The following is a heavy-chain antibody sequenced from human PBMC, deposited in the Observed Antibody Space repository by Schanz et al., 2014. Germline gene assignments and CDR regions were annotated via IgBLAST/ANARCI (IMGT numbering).Heavy chain of an antibody. D-gene: IGHD6-19*01. J-gene: IGHJ4*02. CDR3: ARGGYSSGWYDRDIAHFDY. V-gene: IGHV1-18*01. CDR1: GYTFSSYG. Sequence: QVQLVQSGAEVKKPGASVKVSCKASGYTFSSYGITWVRQAPGQGLEWMGWINGYNGHTLYAQKFQGRVTMTTDTATSTSYMELTSLRFDDTALYYCARGGYSSGWYDRDIAHFDYWGQGTLVTVSS. CDR2: INGYNGHT.